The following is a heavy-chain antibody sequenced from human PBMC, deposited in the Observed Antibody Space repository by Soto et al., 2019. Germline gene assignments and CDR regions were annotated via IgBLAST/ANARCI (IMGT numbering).Heavy chain of an antibody. J-gene: IGHJ6*03. CDR2: INHSGST. CDR1: GGSFSGYY. V-gene: IGHV4-34*01. CDR3: ARGWRDYYGSGSYYNFLDRAKPPYYYYYYMDV. Sequence: SQTLSLTCAVYGGSFSGYYWSWIRQPPGKGLEWIGEINHSGSTNYNPSLKSRVTISVDTSKNQFSLKLSSVTAADTAVYYCARGWRDYYGSGSYYNFLDRAKPPYYYYYYMDVWGKGTTVTVSS. D-gene: IGHD3-10*01.